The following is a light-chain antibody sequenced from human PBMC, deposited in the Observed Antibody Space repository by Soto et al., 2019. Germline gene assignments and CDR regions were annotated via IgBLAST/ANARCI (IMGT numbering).Light chain of an antibody. Sequence: VVLTQSPGTLSLSPGERATLSCRASQSVTNNYVAWYQQKPGQPPRLLIYGASGRATGIPDRFSGSGSGTDFTLTISRLEPEDFAVYYCQQHGSSITFGGGTKVDIK. J-gene: IGKJ4*01. CDR3: QQHGSSIT. V-gene: IGKV3-20*01. CDR2: GAS. CDR1: QSVTNNY.